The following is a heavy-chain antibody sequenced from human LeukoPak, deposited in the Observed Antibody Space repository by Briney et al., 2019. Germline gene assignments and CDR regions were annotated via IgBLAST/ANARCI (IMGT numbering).Heavy chain of an antibody. Sequence: SETLSLTCTVSGGSISSYYWSWIRQPPGKGLEWIGYIYYSGSTNYNPSLKSRVTISVDTSKNHFSLKLSSVTAADTAVYYCARLHDSSGYYYPFDYWGQGTLVTVSS. D-gene: IGHD3-22*01. V-gene: IGHV4-59*08. CDR3: ARLHDSSGYYYPFDY. CDR1: GGSISSYY. J-gene: IGHJ4*02. CDR2: IYYSGST.